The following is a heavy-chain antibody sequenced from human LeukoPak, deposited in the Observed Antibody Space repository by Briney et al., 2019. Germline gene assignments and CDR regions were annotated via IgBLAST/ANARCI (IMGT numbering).Heavy chain of an antibody. V-gene: IGHV3-30-3*01. CDR2: ISYDGSNK. J-gene: IGHJ4*02. CDR3: AKELHRAVAGTAADY. CDR1: GFTFSSYA. D-gene: IGHD6-19*01. Sequence: SGGSLRLSCAASGFTFSSYAMHWVRQAPGKGLEWVAVISYDGSNKYYADSVKGRFTISRDNSKNTLYLQMNSLRAEDTAVYYCAKELHRAVAGTAADYWGQGTLVTVSS.